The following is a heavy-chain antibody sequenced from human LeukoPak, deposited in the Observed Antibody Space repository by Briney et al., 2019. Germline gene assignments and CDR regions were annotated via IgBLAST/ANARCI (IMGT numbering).Heavy chain of an antibody. CDR3: ARLCGGDWDWYFDL. D-gene: IGHD2-21*02. J-gene: IGHJ2*01. CDR2: IYYSGST. CDR1: GGSISSGGYY. V-gene: IGHV4-31*03. Sequence: PSETLSLTCTVSGGSISSGGYYWSWIRQHPGKGLEWIGYIYYSGSTYYNPSLKSRVTISVDTSKNQFSLKLSSVTAADTAVYFCARLCGGDWDWYFDLWGRGTLVTVSS.